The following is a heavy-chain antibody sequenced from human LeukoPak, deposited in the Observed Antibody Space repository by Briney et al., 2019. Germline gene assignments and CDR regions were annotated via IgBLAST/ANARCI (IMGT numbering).Heavy chain of an antibody. CDR2: IRSSSSTI. D-gene: IGHD4-17*01. CDR1: GFTFSSYS. Sequence: GSLRLSCAASGFTFSSYSMNWVRQAPGKGLEWVSYIRSSSSTIYYADSVKGRFTISRDNAKNSLYLQMNSLRAEDTAVYYCARDRGSDYGPNWFDPWGQGTLVTVSS. V-gene: IGHV3-48*01. J-gene: IGHJ5*02. CDR3: ARDRGSDYGPNWFDP.